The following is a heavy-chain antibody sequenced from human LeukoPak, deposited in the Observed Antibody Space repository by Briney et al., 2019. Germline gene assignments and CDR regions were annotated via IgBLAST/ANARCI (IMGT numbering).Heavy chain of an antibody. V-gene: IGHV1-69*04. J-gene: IGHJ4*02. CDR1: GGTFSSYA. CDR3: ARAGGSSSADY. CDR2: IIPILGIA. D-gene: IGHD6-6*01. Sequence: GASVKVSCKASGGTFSSYAISWVRQAPGQGLEWMGRIIPILGIANYAQKFQGRVTITADKSTSTAYTELSSLRSEDTAVYYCARAGGSSSADYWGQGTLVTVSS.